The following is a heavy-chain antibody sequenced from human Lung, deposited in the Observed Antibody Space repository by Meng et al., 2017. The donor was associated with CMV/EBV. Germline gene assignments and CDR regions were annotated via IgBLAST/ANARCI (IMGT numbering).Heavy chain of an antibody. D-gene: IGHD6-13*01. J-gene: IGHJ4*02. V-gene: IGHV4-39*07. CDR3: AKDQGGSSCHDS. CDR1: GGSISSSSFF. CDR2: IYYTGST. Sequence: LQLQESSPGLVKAPGTLSLTCTVSGGSISSSSFFWGWIRQAPGKGLEWIASIYYTGSTYYNPSLKSRVTISLDASKNQFSLKLSSVTAADTAVYYCAKDQGGSSCHDSWGKGTLVNVSS.